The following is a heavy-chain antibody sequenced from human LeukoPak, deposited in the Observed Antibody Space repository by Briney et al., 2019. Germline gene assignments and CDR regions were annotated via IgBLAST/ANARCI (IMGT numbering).Heavy chain of an antibody. J-gene: IGHJ4*02. V-gene: IGHV3-21*01. CDR2: ITSSSYI. CDR1: GFTFSSYT. CDR3: ARGIPIDY. Sequence: GGSLRLSCAAPGFTFSSYTMNWVRQAPGKGLEWVSSITSSSYIYYADSVKGRFTISRDNAKNSLYLQMNSLTAEDTAVYYCARGIPIDYWGQGTLVTVSS.